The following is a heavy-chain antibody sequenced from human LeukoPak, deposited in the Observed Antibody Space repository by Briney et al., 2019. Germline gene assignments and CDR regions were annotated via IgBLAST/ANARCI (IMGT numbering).Heavy chain of an antibody. Sequence: SETLSLTCTVSGGCISSYYWSWIRQPPGKGLEWIGYIYYSGSTNYNPSLKSRVTISVDTSKNQFSLKLSSVTAADTAVYYCARDQQHDSSGYYYRYLDYWGQGTLVTVSS. CDR2: IYYSGST. CDR3: ARDQQHDSSGYYYRYLDY. J-gene: IGHJ4*02. V-gene: IGHV4-59*12. D-gene: IGHD3-22*01. CDR1: GGCISSYY.